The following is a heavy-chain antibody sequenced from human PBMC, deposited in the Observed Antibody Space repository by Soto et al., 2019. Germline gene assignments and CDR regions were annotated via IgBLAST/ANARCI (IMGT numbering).Heavy chain of an antibody. CDR2: INPNSGGT. V-gene: IGHV1-2*02. CDR1: GYTFTGYY. D-gene: IGHD2-15*01. J-gene: IGHJ6*02. CDR3: ARAGGYCSGGSCYSHYFSGMDV. Sequence: ASLKVSCKASGYTFTGYYMHWVRQAPGQGLEWMGWINPNSGGTNYAQKFQGRVTMTRDTSISTAYMELSRLRSDDTAVYYCARAGGYCSGGSCYSHYFSGMDVWGQGTTVPVS.